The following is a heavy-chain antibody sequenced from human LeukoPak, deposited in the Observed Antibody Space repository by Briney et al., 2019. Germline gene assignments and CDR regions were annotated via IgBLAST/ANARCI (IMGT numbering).Heavy chain of an antibody. CDR1: GYTFTRYF. CDR2: INPSGGST. J-gene: IGHJ4*02. V-gene: IGHV1-46*01. Sequence: ASVKVSCKASGYTFTRYFMHWVRQAPGQGLEWMGIINPSGGSTTYAQKFQGRVTMTRDMSPSTVYMELSSLRSEDTAVYYCVRDLSGVTGYTYGRGIDYWGQGTLVTVSS. CDR3: VRDLSGVTGYTYGRGIDY. D-gene: IGHD5-18*01.